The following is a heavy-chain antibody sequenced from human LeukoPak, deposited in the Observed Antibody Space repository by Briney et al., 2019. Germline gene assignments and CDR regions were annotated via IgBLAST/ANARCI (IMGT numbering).Heavy chain of an antibody. CDR1: GFTFSTYE. CDR3: ARDLGTGTAYTNRFDL. D-gene: IGHD2-21*02. CDR2: IGVTGKT. V-gene: IGHV3-13*01. Sequence: GGSLRLSCTASGFTFSTYEMHWVRQATGKGLEWVSAIGVTGKTYYLASVEGRSTISRENAKSSVYLQMNSLGAGDTAVYYCARDLGTGTAYTNRFDLWGQGTLVTVSS. J-gene: IGHJ5*02.